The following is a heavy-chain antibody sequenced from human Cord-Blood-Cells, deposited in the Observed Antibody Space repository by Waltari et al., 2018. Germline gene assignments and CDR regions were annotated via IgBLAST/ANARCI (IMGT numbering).Heavy chain of an antibody. V-gene: IGHV4-34*01. CDR3: ARGRYSSSWYRGKYGY. CDR1: GGSFSGSY. D-gene: IGHD6-13*01. CDR2: INHSGST. J-gene: IGHJ4*02. Sequence: QVQLQQWGAGLLKPSETLSLTCAVYGGSFSGSYWGWIRQTPGKGLEWIGEINHSGSTNYNPSLKSRVTISVDTSKNQFSLKLSSVTAADTAVYYCARGRYSSSWYRGKYGYWGQGTLVTVSS.